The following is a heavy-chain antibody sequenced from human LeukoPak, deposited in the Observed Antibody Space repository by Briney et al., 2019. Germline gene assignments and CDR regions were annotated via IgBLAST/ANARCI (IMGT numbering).Heavy chain of an antibody. Sequence: SETLSLTCAVYGGSFNNYYWSWIRQPPGKGLKWIGEINHSGSTNYNPSLKSRVTVSVDTSKNQFSLKLSSVTAADTAVYYCARGPEDYFGSGSYYMLDYWGQGTLVAVSS. D-gene: IGHD3-10*01. CDR3: ARGPEDYFGSGSYYMLDY. J-gene: IGHJ4*02. V-gene: IGHV4-34*01. CDR1: GGSFNNYY. CDR2: INHSGST.